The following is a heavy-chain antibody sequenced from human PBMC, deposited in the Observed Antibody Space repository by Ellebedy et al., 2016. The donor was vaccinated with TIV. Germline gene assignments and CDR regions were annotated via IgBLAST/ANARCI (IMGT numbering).Heavy chain of an antibody. CDR3: ARVIGQQLVRYYYYGMDV. D-gene: IGHD6-13*01. J-gene: IGHJ6*02. CDR1: GGSFSGYY. V-gene: IGHV4-34*01. Sequence: SETLSLTXAVYGGSFSGYYWSWIRQPPGKGLEWIGEINHSGSTNYNPSLKSRVTISVDTSKNQFSLKLSSVTAADTAVYYCARVIGQQLVRYYYYGMDVWGQGTTVTVSS. CDR2: INHSGST.